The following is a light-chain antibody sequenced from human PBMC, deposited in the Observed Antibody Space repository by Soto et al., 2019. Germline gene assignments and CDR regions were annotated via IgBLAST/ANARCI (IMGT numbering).Light chain of an antibody. V-gene: IGKV3-11*01. J-gene: IGKJ4*01. Sequence: EIVLTQSPATLSLSPGERATLSCRASQSVSTYLAWYQQKPGQAPRLLIYDASNRATGIPARFSGSGSGTDFILTISSLEPADFAVYYCRQRSNWPLTFGGGTKVEIK. CDR1: QSVSTY. CDR3: RQRSNWPLT. CDR2: DAS.